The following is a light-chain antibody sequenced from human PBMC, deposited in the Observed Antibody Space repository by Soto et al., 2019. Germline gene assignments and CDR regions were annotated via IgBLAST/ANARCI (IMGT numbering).Light chain of an antibody. Sequence: DIQMTQSPSSVSASVGDRVTITFRASQDINSWLAWYQQKPGLAPKLLIYKASSLQGGVPSRFSGSRSGTDFTLTISSLQSEDFATYFCQQGKSFPLTFGGRTKVDIK. CDR3: QQGKSFPLT. CDR1: QDINSW. J-gene: IGKJ4*01. V-gene: IGKV1-12*01. CDR2: KAS.